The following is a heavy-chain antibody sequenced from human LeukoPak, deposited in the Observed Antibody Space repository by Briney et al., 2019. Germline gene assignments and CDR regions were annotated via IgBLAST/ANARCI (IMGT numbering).Heavy chain of an antibody. D-gene: IGHD1-1*01. J-gene: IGHJ6*03. CDR2: ISSSGGST. Sequence: GGSLRLSCTASGFTFSNYAMTWVRQAPGKGLEWVSAISSSGGSTYYADSVKGRFTISRDNSKNTMFLQMNSLRAEDTAVYYCARDRFGGLERQRHYYYYMDVWGKGTTVTVSS. CDR1: GFTFSNYA. V-gene: IGHV3-23*01. CDR3: ARDRFGGLERQRHYYYYMDV.